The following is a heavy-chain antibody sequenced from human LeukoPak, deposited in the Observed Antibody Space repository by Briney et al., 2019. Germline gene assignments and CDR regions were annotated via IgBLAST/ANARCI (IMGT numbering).Heavy chain of an antibody. D-gene: IGHD3-16*02. V-gene: IGHV4-4*07. Sequence: PSETLSLTCTISGGSISSYYWSWIRQPAGKGLEWIGRIYTSGSTNYNPSLKSRVTMSVDTSKNQFSLKLSSVTAADTAVYYCARETPRDDYVWGSYRRTTFDYWGQGTLVTVSS. CDR1: GGSISSYY. CDR2: IYTSGST. J-gene: IGHJ4*02. CDR3: ARETPRDDYVWGSYRRTTFDY.